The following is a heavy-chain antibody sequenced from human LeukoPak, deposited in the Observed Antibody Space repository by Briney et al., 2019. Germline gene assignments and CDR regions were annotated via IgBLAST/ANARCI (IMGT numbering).Heavy chain of an antibody. J-gene: IGHJ4*02. Sequence: GGSLRPSCAASAFTFSSYAMHWVRQAPGKGLEWVAFIRSIGTNTYYADSVKGRFTISRDNSKNTLYLQMNSLRAEDTAVYYCATYTSSYFDYWGQGTLVTDSS. V-gene: IGHV3-30*02. CDR2: IRSIGTNT. CDR3: ATYTSSYFDY. CDR1: AFTFSSYA. D-gene: IGHD1-14*01.